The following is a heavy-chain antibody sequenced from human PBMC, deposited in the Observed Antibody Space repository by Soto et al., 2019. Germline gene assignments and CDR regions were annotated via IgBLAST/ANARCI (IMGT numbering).Heavy chain of an antibody. D-gene: IGHD4-17*01. CDR3: SISNSYGRGDF. CDR1: GGTLNSYT. V-gene: IGHV1-69*01. J-gene: IGHJ4*02. CDR2: IIPVFGTT. Sequence: QVQLVQSGAEVTKPGSSVRVSCKASGGTLNSYTISWVRQAPGQGLEWMGGIIPVFGTTDYAQKFQGRVTITADQSTGTDYRDLFSLRSEDTAIYYCSISNSYGRGDFWGQGTLVTVSS.